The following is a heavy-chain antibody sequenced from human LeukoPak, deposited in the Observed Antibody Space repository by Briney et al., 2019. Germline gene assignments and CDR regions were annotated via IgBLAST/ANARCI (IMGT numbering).Heavy chain of an antibody. J-gene: IGHJ6*02. D-gene: IGHD1-26*01. CDR2: IYYTGTT. CDR3: ARSYSGTGYYYYGMDV. V-gene: IGHV4-31*03. Sequence: SQTLSLTCTVSGGSVSSGGYYWSWIRQHPGKGLEWIGYIYYTGTTNYNPSLKSRVTISLDTSKNQFSLKLTSVTAADTAVYYCARSYSGTGYYYYGMDVWGQGTTVTVSS. CDR1: GGSVSSGGYY.